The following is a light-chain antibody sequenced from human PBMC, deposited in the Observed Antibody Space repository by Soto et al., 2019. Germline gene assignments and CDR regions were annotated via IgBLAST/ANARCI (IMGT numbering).Light chain of an antibody. V-gene: IGLV2-14*01. CDR2: AVT. CDR1: SSDVGSYNY. Sequence: QSALTQPASVSGSPGQSITISCTGTSSDVGSYNYVSWYQQLPGKAPKLLIYAVTNRPSGISDRFSGSESGNTASLTISGLQAEVEADYYCSSYTNSGTVVFGGGTKVTVL. CDR3: SSYTNSGTVV. J-gene: IGLJ2*01.